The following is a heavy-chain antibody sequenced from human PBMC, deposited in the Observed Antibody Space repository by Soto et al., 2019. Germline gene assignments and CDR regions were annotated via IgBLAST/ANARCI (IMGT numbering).Heavy chain of an antibody. CDR1: VFSLSTRGVA. J-gene: IGHJ4*02. CDR2: IYWDEDN. CDR3: AHRPRGYAYYFGF. D-gene: IGHD3-22*01. V-gene: IGHV2-5*02. Sequence: QITLKESGPTLVKPTQTLTLTCTFCVFSLSTRGVAAGWFRQPPGKALEWLALIYWDEDNWYSPSLKSRLTLTDVTSTKQVALTMTNLDPLDAGTFYCAHRPRGYAYYFGFWCQGTLVTFPS.